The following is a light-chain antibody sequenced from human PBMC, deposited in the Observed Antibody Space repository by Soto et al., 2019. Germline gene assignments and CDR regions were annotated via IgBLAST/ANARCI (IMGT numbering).Light chain of an antibody. J-gene: IGKJ1*01. V-gene: IGKV3-20*01. CDR2: GAS. CDR1: HSVSSSY. CDR3: QQYNNWPT. Sequence: EIVLTQSPGTLSLSPGERATLSCRASHSVSSSYLAWYQQKPGQAPRLLIYGASSRATGIPDRFSGSGSGTDFTLTISRLEPEDFAVYYCQQYNNWPTFGQGTKVEIK.